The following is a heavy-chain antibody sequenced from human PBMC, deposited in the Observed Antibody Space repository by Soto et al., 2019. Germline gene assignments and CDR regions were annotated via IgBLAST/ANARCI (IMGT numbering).Heavy chain of an antibody. Sequence: GGSLRLSCAASGFTVSSKYMSWVRQAPGKGLEWVSLIQSGGPTYYADSVKGRFTISRDTSENTLHLQMNSLRAEVTAVYYCARALVASVTYVYYYYCMDVWGKGTTVTVSS. CDR2: IQSGGPT. V-gene: IGHV3-66*01. J-gene: IGHJ6*03. CDR3: ARALVASVTYVYYYYCMDV. CDR1: GFTVSSKY. D-gene: IGHD2-21*01.